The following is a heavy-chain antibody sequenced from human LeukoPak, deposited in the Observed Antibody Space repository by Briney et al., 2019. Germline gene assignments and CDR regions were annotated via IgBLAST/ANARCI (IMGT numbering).Heavy chain of an antibody. CDR1: GFTFSRYG. CDR3: AKGFAGSGPLDAFDI. Sequence: PGGSLRLSCAASGFTFSRYGMHWVRQAPGKGLEWVAFIRYDGSNKYYADSVKGRFTISRDNSKNTVYLQMNSLRADDTAVYYCAKGFAGSGPLDAFDIWGQGTMVTVSS. V-gene: IGHV3-30*02. D-gene: IGHD3-3*01. J-gene: IGHJ3*02. CDR2: IRYDGSNK.